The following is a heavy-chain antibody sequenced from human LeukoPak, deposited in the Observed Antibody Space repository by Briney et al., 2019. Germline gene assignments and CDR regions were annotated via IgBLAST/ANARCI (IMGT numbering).Heavy chain of an antibody. V-gene: IGHV3-21*01. CDR3: AREGLWFGESTYYYYYGMDV. CDR2: ISSSSSYI. CDR1: GFTFSSYS. D-gene: IGHD3-10*01. Sequence: PGGSLRLSCAASGFTFSSYSMNWVRQAPGKGLEWVSSISSSSSYIYYADSVKGRFTISRDNAKNSLYLQMNSLRAEDTAVYYCAREGLWFGESTYYYYYGMDVWGQGTTVTVSS. J-gene: IGHJ6*02.